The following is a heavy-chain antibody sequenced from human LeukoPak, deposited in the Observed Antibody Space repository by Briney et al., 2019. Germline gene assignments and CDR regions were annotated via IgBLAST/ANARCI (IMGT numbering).Heavy chain of an antibody. CDR1: GGTFSSYA. D-gene: IGHD1/OR15-1a*01. CDR3: ARDLTGGWEQMVPGYFDY. J-gene: IGHJ4*02. CDR2: ISAYGNT. Sequence: ASVKVSRKASGGTFSSYAISWVRQAPGQGLEWMGLISAYGNTNYAQNLQGRVTMTTDTSTSTAYMELRSLRSDDTAVYYCARDLTGGWEQMVPGYFDYWGQGTLVTVSS. V-gene: IGHV1-18*01.